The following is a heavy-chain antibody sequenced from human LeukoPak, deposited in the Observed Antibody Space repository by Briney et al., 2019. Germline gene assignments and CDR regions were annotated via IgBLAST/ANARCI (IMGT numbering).Heavy chain of an antibody. CDR3: ARYGYSSSAFDY. V-gene: IGHV4-61*02. D-gene: IGHD6-13*01. J-gene: IGHJ4*02. Sequence: PSETLSLTCTVSGGSISSGSYYWSWIRQPAGKGLEWIGRIYTSGSTNYNPSLKSRVTISVDTSKNQFSLKLSSVTVADTAVYFCARYGYSSSAFDYWGQGTLVTVSS. CDR2: IYTSGST. CDR1: GGSISSGSYY.